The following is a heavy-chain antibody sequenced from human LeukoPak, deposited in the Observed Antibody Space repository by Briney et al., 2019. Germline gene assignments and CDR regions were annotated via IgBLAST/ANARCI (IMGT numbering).Heavy chain of an antibody. CDR2: INHSGST. Sequence: SETLSLTCAVYGGSFSGYYWSWIRQPPGKGLEWIGEINHSGSTNYNPSLKSRVTISVDTSKNQFSLKLSSVTAADTAVYYCARGLDIVVVPAASQLNIPPKNYYYYGMDVWGQGTTVTVSS. J-gene: IGHJ6*02. D-gene: IGHD2-2*01. CDR3: ARGLDIVVVPAASQLNIPPKNYYYYGMDV. V-gene: IGHV4-34*01. CDR1: GGSFSGYY.